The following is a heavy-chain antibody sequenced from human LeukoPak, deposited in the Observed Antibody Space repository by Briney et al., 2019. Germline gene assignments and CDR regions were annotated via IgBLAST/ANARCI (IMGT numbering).Heavy chain of an antibody. CDR1: GGTFSSYA. Sequence: ASVTVSCKASGGTFSSYAISWVRQAPGQGLEWMGRIIPILGIANYAQKFQGRVTITADKSTSTAYMELSSLRSEDTAVYYCARRIAVAGPPGDAFDIWGQGTMVTVSS. D-gene: IGHD6-19*01. CDR2: IIPILGIA. V-gene: IGHV1-69*10. CDR3: ARRIAVAGPPGDAFDI. J-gene: IGHJ3*02.